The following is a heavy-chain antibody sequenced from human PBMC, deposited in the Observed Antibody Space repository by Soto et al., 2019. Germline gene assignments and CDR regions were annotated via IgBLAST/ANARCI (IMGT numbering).Heavy chain of an antibody. CDR2: ISSSSSYI. Sequence: PVGSLRLSCAASGFTFSSYSMNWVRQAPGKGLEWVSSISSSSSYIYYADSVKGRFTISRDNAKNSLYLQMNSLRAEDTAVYYCASTVRGYSYGYYAFDIWGQGTMVTV. CDR3: ASTVRGYSYGYYAFDI. CDR1: GFTFSSYS. V-gene: IGHV3-21*01. J-gene: IGHJ3*02. D-gene: IGHD5-18*01.